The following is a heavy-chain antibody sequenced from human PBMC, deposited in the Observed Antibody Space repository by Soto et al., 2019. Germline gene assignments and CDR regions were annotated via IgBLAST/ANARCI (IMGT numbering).Heavy chain of an antibody. CDR2: ISGSGGST. CDR1: GFTFSSYA. Sequence: EVQLLESGGGLVQPGGSLRLSCAASGFTFSSYAMSWVRQAPGKGLEWVSAISGSGGSTYYADSVRGRFTISRDNSKNTLYLQMNSLRAEDTAVYYCAKDLRSSSWYEWFDPWGQGTLVTVSS. CDR3: AKDLRSSSWYEWFDP. J-gene: IGHJ5*02. D-gene: IGHD6-13*01. V-gene: IGHV3-23*01.